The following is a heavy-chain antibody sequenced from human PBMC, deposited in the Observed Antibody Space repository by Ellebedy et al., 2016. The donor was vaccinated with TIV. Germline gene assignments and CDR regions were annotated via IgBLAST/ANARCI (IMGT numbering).Heavy chain of an antibody. CDR2: IYYGGTT. D-gene: IGHD5-12*01. CDR3: ATFPPRYIVGMDV. J-gene: IGHJ6*02. Sequence: SETLSLXCTVSRGSLSGNTYFWDWIRQPPGKGLEWLGSIYYGGTTNYNPSLKSRVTISMGTSKNQFSLKLRAVTAADTAVYYCATFPPRYIVGMDVWGQGTTVTISS. CDR1: RGSLSGNTYF. V-gene: IGHV4-39*07.